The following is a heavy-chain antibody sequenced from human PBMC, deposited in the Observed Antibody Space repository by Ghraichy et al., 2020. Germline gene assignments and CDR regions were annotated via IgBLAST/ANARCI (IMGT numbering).Heavy chain of an antibody. CDR3: ATLGGGLSTATAWATVYYFDY. Sequence: SQTPSLTCAVYGGSFSGFYWSWIRQSPGKGLEWIGQINHNGDTDYNPSLGGRVTISLDRSQNQFSVKMTSVTAADTAMYYCATLGGGLSTATAWATVYYFDYWGQGTLVTVSS. CDR2: INHNGDT. CDR1: GGSFSGFY. J-gene: IGHJ4*02. V-gene: IGHV4-34*01. D-gene: IGHD1-26*01.